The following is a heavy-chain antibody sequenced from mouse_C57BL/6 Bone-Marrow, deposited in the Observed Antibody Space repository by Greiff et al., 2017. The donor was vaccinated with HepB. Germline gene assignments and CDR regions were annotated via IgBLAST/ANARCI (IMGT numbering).Heavy chain of an antibody. Sequence: EVQLQQSGAELVRPGASVKLSCTASGFTINDDYMYWVNQRPEQGLEWIGWIDPENGDTEYASKFQGKATITADTSSNTAYLQLSSLTSEDTAVYYCNPHDDGSSYGAMDYWGRGTSVTVSS. CDR2: IDPENGDT. J-gene: IGHJ4*01. V-gene: IGHV14-4*01. CDR3: NPHDDGSSYGAMDY. CDR1: GFTINDDY. D-gene: IGHD1-1*01.